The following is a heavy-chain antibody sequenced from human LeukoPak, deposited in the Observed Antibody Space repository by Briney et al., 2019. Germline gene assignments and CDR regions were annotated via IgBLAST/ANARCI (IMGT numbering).Heavy chain of an antibody. Sequence: GASVKVSCKASGYTFTGYYMHWVRQAPGQGLEWMGWINPNSGGTNYAQKFQGRVTMTRDTSISTAYMELSRLRSDDTAVYYCARDQDFWSGQTDYWGQGTLVTVSS. CDR1: GYTFTGYY. CDR3: ARDQDFWSGQTDY. J-gene: IGHJ4*02. CDR2: INPNSGGT. D-gene: IGHD3-3*01. V-gene: IGHV1-2*02.